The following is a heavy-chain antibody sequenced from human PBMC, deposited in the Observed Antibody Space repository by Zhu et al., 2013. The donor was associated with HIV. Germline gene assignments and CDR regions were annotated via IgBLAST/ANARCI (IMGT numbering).Heavy chain of an antibody. J-gene: IGHJ6*03. CDR1: GYTFTGYY. D-gene: IGHD3-22*01. CDR2: INPNSGGT. CDR3: ARGPGSGDSSGYYYDYYYYMDV. Sequence: QVQLVQSGAEVKKPGASVKVSCKASGYTFTGYYMHWVRQAPGQGLEWMGWINPNSGGTNYAQKFQGRVTMTRDTSISTAYMELSRLRSDDTAVYYCARGPGSGDSSGYYYDYYYYMDVWGKGTRSPS. V-gene: IGHV1-2*02.